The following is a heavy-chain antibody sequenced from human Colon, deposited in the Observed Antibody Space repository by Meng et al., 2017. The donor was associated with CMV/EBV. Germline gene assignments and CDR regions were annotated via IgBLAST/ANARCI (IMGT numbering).Heavy chain of an antibody. V-gene: IGHV3-21*01. Sequence: GESLKISCAASGFTFTNYAMNWVRQAPGKGLEWVSSISSSSRDINYADSVKGRFTISRDNAKNSLYLQMNSLRAEDSGVYYCATTIEVLPAATTDYWGQGTLVTVSS. D-gene: IGHD2-15*01. J-gene: IGHJ4*02. CDR1: GFTFTNYA. CDR3: ATTIEVLPAATTDY. CDR2: ISSSSRDI.